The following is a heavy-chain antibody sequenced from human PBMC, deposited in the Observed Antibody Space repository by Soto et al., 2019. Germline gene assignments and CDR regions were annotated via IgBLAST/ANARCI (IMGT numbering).Heavy chain of an antibody. CDR3: AKDRLPTVTTPLDY. V-gene: IGHV3-9*01. CDR2: ISWNSGSI. Sequence: EVQLVESGGGLVQPGRSLRLSCAASGFTFDDYAMHWVWQAPGKGLEWVSGISWNSGSIGYADSVKGRFTISRDNAKNSLYLQMNSLRAEDTALYYCAKDRLPTVTTPLDYWGQGTLVTVSS. D-gene: IGHD4-17*01. CDR1: GFTFDDYA. J-gene: IGHJ4*02.